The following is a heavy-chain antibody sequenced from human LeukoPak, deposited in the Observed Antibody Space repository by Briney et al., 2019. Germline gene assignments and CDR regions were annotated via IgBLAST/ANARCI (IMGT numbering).Heavy chain of an antibody. Sequence: PGRSLRLSCAASGFTFDDYAMHWVRQAPGKGLEWVSSIDWNSDNTDYADSVKGRFTISRDNAKNSLYLQMNSLRPEDTAFYYCANSWWTHIGGRGALVTVSS. D-gene: IGHD2-15*01. V-gene: IGHV3-9*01. J-gene: IGHJ4*02. CDR3: ANSWWTHI. CDR1: GFTFDDYA. CDR2: IDWNSDNT.